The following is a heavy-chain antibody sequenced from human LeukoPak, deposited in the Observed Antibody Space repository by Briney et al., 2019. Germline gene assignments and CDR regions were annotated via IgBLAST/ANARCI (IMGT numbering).Heavy chain of an antibody. D-gene: IGHD2-15*01. J-gene: IGHJ4*02. CDR3: ARDRLGYCSGGSCFGDY. CDR1: GFTFSDYY. CDR2: ISGSSTYT. Sequence: GGSLRLSCAASGFTFSDYYMSWIRQAPGKGLEWVSYISGSSTYTNYADSVKGRFTISRDNAKNSLYLQMNSLRAEDTAVYYCARDRLGYCSGGSCFGDYWGQGTLVTVSS. V-gene: IGHV3-11*06.